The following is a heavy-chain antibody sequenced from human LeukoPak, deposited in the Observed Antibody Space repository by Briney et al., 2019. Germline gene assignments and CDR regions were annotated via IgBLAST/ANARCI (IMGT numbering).Heavy chain of an antibody. CDR1: RFTFSTYA. CDR3: ARADSGPSFPPDY. J-gene: IGHJ4*02. V-gene: IGHV3-64*01. D-gene: IGHD5-12*01. Sequence: GGSPRLSCAASRFTFSTYAMHWVRQAPGKGLEYVSAISSNGDSTYYANSVKGRFTISRDNSKNTLYLQMGSLRAEDTAVYYCARADSGPSFPPDYWGQGALVTVSS. CDR2: ISSNGDST.